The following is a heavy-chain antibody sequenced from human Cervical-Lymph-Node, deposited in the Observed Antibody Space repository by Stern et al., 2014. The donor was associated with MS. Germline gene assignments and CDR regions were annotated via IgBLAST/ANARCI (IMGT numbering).Heavy chain of an antibody. D-gene: IGHD2-15*01. V-gene: IGHV3-9*01. CDR2: ISWNSGNI. CDR1: GFTFDDYA. CDR3: AKDINLRGTYYFDY. J-gene: IGHJ4*02. Sequence: QLVESGGGLVQPGRSLRLSCAASGFTFDDYAMHWVRPAPGKGLEWVSGISWNSGNIGYADSVKGRFPISRDNAKNSLYLQMNSLRAEDTALYYCAKDINLRGTYYFDYWGQGTLVTVSS.